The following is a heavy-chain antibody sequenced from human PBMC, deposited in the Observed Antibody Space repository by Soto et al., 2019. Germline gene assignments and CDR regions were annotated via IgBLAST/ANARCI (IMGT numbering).Heavy chain of an antibody. CDR2: INHSGST. V-gene: IGHV4-34*01. J-gene: IGHJ6*03. CDR1: GGSFSGYY. D-gene: IGHD2-15*01. Sequence: SETLSLTCAVYGGSFSGYYWSWIRQPPGKGLEWIGEINHSGSTNYNPSLKSRVTISVDTSKNQFSLKLSSVTAADTAVYYCARRNIVVVVAATDYYMDVWGKGTTVTLSS. CDR3: ARRNIVVVVAATDYYMDV.